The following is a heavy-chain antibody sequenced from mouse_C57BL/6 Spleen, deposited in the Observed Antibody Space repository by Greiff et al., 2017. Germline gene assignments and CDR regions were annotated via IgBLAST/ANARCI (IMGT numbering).Heavy chain of an antibody. CDR1: GYTFTDYE. CDR2: IDPETGGT. CDR3: TRYGTVVANYAMDY. J-gene: IGHJ4*01. Sequence: VQLVESGAELVRPGASVTLSCKASGYTFTDYEMHWVKQTPVHGLEWIGAIDPETGGTAYNQKFKGKAILTADKSSSTAYMELRSLTSEDSAVYYCTRYGTVVANYAMDYWGQGTSVTVSS. D-gene: IGHD1-1*01. V-gene: IGHV1-15*01.